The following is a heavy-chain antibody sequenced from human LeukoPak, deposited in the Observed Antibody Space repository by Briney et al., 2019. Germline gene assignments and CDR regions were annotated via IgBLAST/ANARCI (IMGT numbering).Heavy chain of an antibody. CDR3: ARDKGFRGAAYYFDY. J-gene: IGHJ4*02. CDR2: ISAYNGNT. Sequence: GASGKVSSKASGYTFTSYGISWVRQAPGQGLEWMGWISAYNGNTNYAQRLQGRVTMTTDTSTSTAYLELRSLRSDDTAVYYCARDKGFRGAAYYFDYWGQGTLVTVSS. D-gene: IGHD6-13*01. CDR1: GYTFTSYG. V-gene: IGHV1-18*01.